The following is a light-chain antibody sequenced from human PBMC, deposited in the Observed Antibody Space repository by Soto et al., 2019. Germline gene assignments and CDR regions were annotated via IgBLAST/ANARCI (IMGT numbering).Light chain of an antibody. Sequence: QSVLTQPPSVSGTPGQTVTISCSGGSYNIGKNFGYWYQQLPGTAPKLLIYRDNQRPSGVPDRFSGSKSGSSASLAVSGLRSEDEADYYCAAWDDSLSAWVFGGGTKLTVL. CDR2: RDN. CDR1: SYNIGKNF. CDR3: AAWDDSLSAWV. V-gene: IGLV1-47*01. J-gene: IGLJ3*02.